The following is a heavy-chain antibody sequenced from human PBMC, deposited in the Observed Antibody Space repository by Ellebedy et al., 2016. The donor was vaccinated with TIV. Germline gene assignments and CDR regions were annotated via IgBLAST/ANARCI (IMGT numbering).Heavy chain of an antibody. CDR1: GYSFTSYW. V-gene: IGHV5-51*01. CDR3: ARGGVEMAKMVPFDY. CDR2: IYPGDSDT. J-gene: IGHJ4*02. D-gene: IGHD5-24*01. Sequence: GESLKISCKGSGYSFTSYWLGWVRQMPGKGLEWMGIIYPGDSDTRYSPSFQGQVTISADKSISTAYLQWSSLKASDTAMYYCARGGVEMAKMVPFDYWGQGTLVTVSS.